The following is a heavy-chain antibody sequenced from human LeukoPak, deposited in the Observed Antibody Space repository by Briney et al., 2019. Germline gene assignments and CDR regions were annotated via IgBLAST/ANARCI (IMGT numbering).Heavy chain of an antibody. V-gene: IGHV3-21*01. CDR2: IDYDSSHI. CDR1: GFTFSNSA. Sequence: PGGSLRLSCAASGFTFSNSAMSWVRQVPGKGLEWVSSIDYDSSHIYYAASVRGRFTISRDNARNSVYLQMNSLRVEDTAVYYCARDPLRYLRVGHYDYWGQGTLVAVSS. CDR3: ARDPLRYLRVGHYDY. D-gene: IGHD3-9*01. J-gene: IGHJ4*02.